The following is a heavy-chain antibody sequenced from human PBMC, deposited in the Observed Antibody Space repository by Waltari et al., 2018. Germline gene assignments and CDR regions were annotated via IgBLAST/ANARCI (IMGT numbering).Heavy chain of an antibody. D-gene: IGHD2-21*02. CDR3: AKAEFWGVVTARFDY. V-gene: IGHV3-23*01. CDR2: ISGSGGST. J-gene: IGHJ4*02. CDR1: GFTCSSYA. Sequence: EVQLLESGGGLVQPGGSLRLSCAASGFTCSSYAMSWVRQAPGKGLEWVSAISGSGGSTYYADSVKGRFTISRDNSKNTLYLQMNSLRAEDTAVYYCAKAEFWGVVTARFDYWGQGTLVTVSS.